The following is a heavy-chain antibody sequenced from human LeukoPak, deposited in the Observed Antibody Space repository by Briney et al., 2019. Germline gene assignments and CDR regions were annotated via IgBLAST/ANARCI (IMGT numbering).Heavy chain of an antibody. CDR2: ISYDGSNK. D-gene: IGHD2-2*01. J-gene: IGHJ4*02. CDR3: AKGCDTSCYRLDY. Sequence: GGSLRLSCAASGFTFSSYAMHWVRQAPGKGLEWVAVISYDGSNKYYADSVKGRFTIPRDNSKNTLHLQMNSLRAEDTAVYYCAKGCDTSCYRLDYWGQGTVVTVSS. V-gene: IGHV3-30-3*01. CDR1: GFTFSSYA.